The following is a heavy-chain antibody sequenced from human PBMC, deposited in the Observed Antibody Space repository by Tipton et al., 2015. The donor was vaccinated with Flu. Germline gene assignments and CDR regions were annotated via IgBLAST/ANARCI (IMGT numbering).Heavy chain of an antibody. J-gene: IGHJ4*02. CDR2: IYISGNT. V-gene: IGHV4-4*07. D-gene: IGHD3-10*01. CDR3: ASGSGDFDH. CDR1: GAPINNFY. Sequence: TLSLTCTVSGAPINNFYWSWIRQSAGKGLEWIGRIYISGNTNYNPSLRSCVTISVDTSKNQISLNLRSVTAGDTAVYYCASGSGDFDHWGQGTLVTVSS.